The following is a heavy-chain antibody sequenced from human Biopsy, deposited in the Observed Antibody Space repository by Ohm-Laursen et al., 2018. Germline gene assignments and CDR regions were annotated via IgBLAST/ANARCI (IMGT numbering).Heavy chain of an antibody. CDR1: GFTFHTYA. D-gene: IGHD1-14*01. J-gene: IGHJ5*01. CDR3: VKQWGGYNFDS. CDR2: IDVSDYNT. Sequence: SLRLSCAASGFTFHTYAMDWVRQAPGEGLEWVAHIDVSDYNTYYADSVRGRFTISRDNSKQMVHLEINSLTADDTAVYYCVKQWGGYNFDSWGQGTLVTVSS. V-gene: IGHV3-23*01.